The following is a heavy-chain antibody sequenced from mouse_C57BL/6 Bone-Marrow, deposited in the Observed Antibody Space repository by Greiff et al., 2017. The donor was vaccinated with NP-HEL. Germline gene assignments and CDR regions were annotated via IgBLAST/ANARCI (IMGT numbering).Heavy chain of an antibody. V-gene: IGHV5-12*01. CDR2: ISNGGGST. D-gene: IGHD1-3*01. CDR3: ARHNYYFDY. Sequence: EVQLQESGGGLVQPGGSLKLSCAASGFTFSDYYMYWVRQTPEKRLEWVAYISNGGGSTYYPDTVKGRFTISRDNAKNTLYLQMSRLKSEDTAMYYCARHNYYFDYWGQGTTLTVSS. CDR1: GFTFSDYY. J-gene: IGHJ2*01.